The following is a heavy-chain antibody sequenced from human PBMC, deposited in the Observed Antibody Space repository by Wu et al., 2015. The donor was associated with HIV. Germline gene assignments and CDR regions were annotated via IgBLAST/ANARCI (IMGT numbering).Heavy chain of an antibody. CDR1: GYNFRGYY. D-gene: IGHD5-18*01. CDR2: INPNDGGT. CDR3: ASEANTAMEKYYYYYGMDV. J-gene: IGHJ6*02. Sequence: QVQLVQSGAEVKKPGASLKVSCKASGYNFRGYYIHWVRQAPGQGLEWMGRINPNDGGTHYAQKFQGRVTMTRDTSISTAYMELSSLRSEDTAVYYCASEANTAMEKYYYYYGMDVWGQGTTVTVSS. V-gene: IGHV1-2*06.